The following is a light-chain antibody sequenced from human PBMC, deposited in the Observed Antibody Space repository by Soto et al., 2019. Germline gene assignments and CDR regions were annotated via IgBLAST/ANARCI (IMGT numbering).Light chain of an antibody. J-gene: IGKJ4*01. CDR1: QSVSSY. CDR3: QQRSSWPLT. V-gene: IGKV3-11*01. CDR2: DAS. Sequence: EIVLTQSPATLSLSPGERATLSCRASQSVSSYLAWYQQKPGQAPRLLLYDASNRATGIPARFSGSGSGTDFTLTISSLEPEDFAVYYCQQRSSWPLTCGGGTKVEIK.